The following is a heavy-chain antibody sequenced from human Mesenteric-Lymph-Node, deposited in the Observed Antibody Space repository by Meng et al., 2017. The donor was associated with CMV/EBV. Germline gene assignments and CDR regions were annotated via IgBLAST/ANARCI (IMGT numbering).Heavy chain of an antibody. Sequence: FTFCSYAMHWVRQAPGKGLEWVAVISYDGSNKYYADSVKGRFTISRDNSKNTLYLQMNSLRAEDTAVYYCARDKYCSGGSCYSGRFDPWGQGTLVTVSS. CDR1: FTFCSYA. D-gene: IGHD2-15*01. J-gene: IGHJ5*02. CDR3: ARDKYCSGGSCYSGRFDP. CDR2: ISYDGSNK. V-gene: IGHV3-30*04.